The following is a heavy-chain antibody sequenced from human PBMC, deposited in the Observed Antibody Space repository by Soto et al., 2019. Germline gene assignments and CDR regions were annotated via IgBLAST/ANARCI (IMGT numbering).Heavy chain of an antibody. CDR2: LYWDDDK. J-gene: IGHJ4*02. V-gene: IGHV2-5*02. CDR1: GFSISADGVG. CDR3: ARKGPEAWPLDY. Sequence: SGPTLVNPTQTLTLTCSCSGFSISADGVGVGWIRQPPGKALEWLAILYWDDDKRYSPSLNSRLTITKDTSRNQVVLTMTNMGPMDTGTYYCARKGPEAWPLDYWGQGTLVTVSS.